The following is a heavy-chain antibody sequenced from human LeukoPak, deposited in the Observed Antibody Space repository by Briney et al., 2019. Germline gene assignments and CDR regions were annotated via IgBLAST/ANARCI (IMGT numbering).Heavy chain of an antibody. V-gene: IGHV3-7*01. CDR3: ARDLGYYDFWSGYYAMKNWFDP. CDR1: GFTFSSYW. J-gene: IGHJ5*02. CDR2: IKQDGSEK. Sequence: GGSLRLSCAASGFTFSSYWMSWVRQAPGKGLEWVANIKQDGSEKYYVDSVKGRFTISRDNAKNSLYLQMNSLRAEDTAVYYCARDLGYYDFWSGYYAMKNWFDPWGQGTLVTVSS. D-gene: IGHD3-3*01.